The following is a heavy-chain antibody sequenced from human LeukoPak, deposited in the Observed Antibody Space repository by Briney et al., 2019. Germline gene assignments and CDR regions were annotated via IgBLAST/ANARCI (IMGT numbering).Heavy chain of an antibody. CDR2: IYYSGST. CDR3: ARDPAVGGYGSGSYYNGGDYYYYGMDV. V-gene: IGHV4-39*07. Sequence: SETLSLTCTVSGDSISSSNYLWVWIRQPPGKGLEWIGSIYYSGSTYYNPSLKSRVTISVDTSKNQFSLKLSSVTAADTAVYYCARDPAVGGYGSGSYYNGGDYYYYGMDVWGQGTTVTVSS. CDR1: GDSISSSNYL. J-gene: IGHJ6*02. D-gene: IGHD3-10*01.